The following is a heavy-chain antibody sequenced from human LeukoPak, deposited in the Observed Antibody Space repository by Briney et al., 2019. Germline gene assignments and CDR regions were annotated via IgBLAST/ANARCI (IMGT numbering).Heavy chain of an antibody. V-gene: IGHV3-72*01. CDR1: GLTFSDHY. Sequence: GGSLRLSCAASGLTFSDHYMDWVRQAPGKGLEWVGRSRNKANSYTTEYAASVEGRFTISRDDSKNSLYLQMNSLETEDTAVYYCANFFGNNFGYWGQGTLVTVSS. J-gene: IGHJ4*02. D-gene: IGHD5-24*01. CDR2: SRNKANSYTT. CDR3: ANFFGNNFGY.